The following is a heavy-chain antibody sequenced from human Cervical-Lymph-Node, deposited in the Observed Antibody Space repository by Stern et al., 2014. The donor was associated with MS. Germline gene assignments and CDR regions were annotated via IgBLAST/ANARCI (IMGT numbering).Heavy chain of an antibody. Sequence: VQLVESGAEVKKPGASVRVSCKASGYPFTDYYMFWVRQAPGQGLEWMGRINPNSGGTNYAQKFQERVTMTRDTSISTAYMELSRLKSDDTAVYYCARGVVPAALGWSHYGMDVWGQGTTVTVSS. CDR1: GYPFTDYY. D-gene: IGHD2-2*01. CDR2: INPNSGGT. J-gene: IGHJ6*02. CDR3: ARGVVPAALGWSHYGMDV. V-gene: IGHV1-2*06.